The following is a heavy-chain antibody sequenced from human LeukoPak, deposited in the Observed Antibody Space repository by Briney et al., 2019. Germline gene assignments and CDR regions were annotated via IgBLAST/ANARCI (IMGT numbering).Heavy chain of an antibody. CDR1: GFTFSSYA. V-gene: IGHV3-23*01. Sequence: PGGSLRLSCAASGFTFSSYAMSWVRQVPGKGLEWVSAISGSGGSTYYADSVKGRFTISRDNSKNTLYLQMNSLRAEDTAVYYCAKVVRGYYYDSSGYYYFDYWGQGTLVTVSS. CDR2: ISGSGGST. J-gene: IGHJ4*02. CDR3: AKVVRGYYYDSSGYYYFDY. D-gene: IGHD3-22*01.